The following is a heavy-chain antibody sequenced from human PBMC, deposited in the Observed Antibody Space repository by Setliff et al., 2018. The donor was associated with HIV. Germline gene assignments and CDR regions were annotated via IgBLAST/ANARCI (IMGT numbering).Heavy chain of an antibody. Sequence: PGGSLRLSCAASGFTFSSYGMHWVRQAPGKGLEWVALISYYGSKQFYADSVRGRCTITRATTKNTLYLQMNSLRAEDTAIYYCGGEIVPVAGTCFDSWGQGTLVTVSS. D-gene: IGHD6-19*01. V-gene: IGHV3-30*12. CDR1: GFTFSSYG. J-gene: IGHJ4*02. CDR3: GGEIVPVAGTCFDS. CDR2: ISYYGSKQ.